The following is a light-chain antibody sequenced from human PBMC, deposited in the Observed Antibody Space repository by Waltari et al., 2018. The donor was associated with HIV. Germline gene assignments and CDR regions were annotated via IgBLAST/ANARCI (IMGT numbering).Light chain of an antibody. CDR1: SSDVARYDS. CDR3: TSYAGINPVA. Sequence: QSALTQPPSASGSPGQSVTISCTGTSSDVARYDSVSWYQQHPGKAPKLLIYEVNKRPSGVPYRFSGSKSGNTASLTVSGLQAEDEAEYSCTSYAGINPVAFGGGTKLTVL. CDR2: EVN. J-gene: IGLJ2*01. V-gene: IGLV2-8*01.